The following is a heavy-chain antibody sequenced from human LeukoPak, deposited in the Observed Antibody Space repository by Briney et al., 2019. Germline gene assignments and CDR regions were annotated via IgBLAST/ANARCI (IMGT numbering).Heavy chain of an antibody. J-gene: IGHJ4*02. CDR3: ARDRCSSASCYTTDY. CDR2: IYYSGST. Sequence: SETLSFSCTVSGGSISSSSYYWGWIRQPPGKGLEWIGSIYYSGSTYYNPSLKSRVTISVDTSKNQFSLKLSSVTAADTAVYYCARDRCSSASCYTTDYWGQGTLVTVSS. V-gene: IGHV4-39*07. CDR1: GGSISSSSYY. D-gene: IGHD2-2*02.